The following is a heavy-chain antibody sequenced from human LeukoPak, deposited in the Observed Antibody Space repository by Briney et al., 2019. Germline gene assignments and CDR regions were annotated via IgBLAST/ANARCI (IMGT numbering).Heavy chain of an antibody. CDR3: VSFYETY. J-gene: IGHJ4*02. CDR2: INSDGSWT. CDR1: GFTFSSYA. V-gene: IGHV3-74*01. D-gene: IGHD2/OR15-2a*01. Sequence: GGSLRLSCAASGFTFSSYAMNWVRQAPGKGLEWVSHINSDGSWTSYADSVKGRFTISKDNAKNTVYLQMNSLRAEDTAVYYCVSFYETYWGRGTLVTVSS.